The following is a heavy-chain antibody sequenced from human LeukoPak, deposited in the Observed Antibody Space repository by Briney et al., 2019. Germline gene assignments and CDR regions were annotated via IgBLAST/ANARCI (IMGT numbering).Heavy chain of an antibody. D-gene: IGHD3-22*01. CDR1: GGTFSSYA. CDR3: ARFPPGYYDTSIDAFDI. J-gene: IGHJ3*02. V-gene: IGHV1-69*04. Sequence: SVKVSCKASGGTFSSYAISWVRQAPGQGLEWMGRIIPILGIANYAQKFQGRVTITADKSTSTAYMELSSLRSEDTAVYYCARFPPGYYDTSIDAFDIWGQGTMVTVSS. CDR2: IIPILGIA.